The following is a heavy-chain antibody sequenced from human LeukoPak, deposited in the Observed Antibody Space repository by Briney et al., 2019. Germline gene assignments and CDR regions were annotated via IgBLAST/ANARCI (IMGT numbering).Heavy chain of an antibody. D-gene: IGHD5-18*01. CDR3: ARCGYSYGCDY. CDR1: GFTFSSYG. J-gene: IGHJ4*02. V-gene: IGHV3-23*01. CDR2: ITSSGVST. Sequence: GACLRLSCAASGFTFSSYGMSWVRQAPGKGLEWVSSITSSGVSTYYADSVKGRFTISRDNSKNTLFLQMNSLRAEDTAVYYCARCGYSYGCDYWGQGTLVTVSS.